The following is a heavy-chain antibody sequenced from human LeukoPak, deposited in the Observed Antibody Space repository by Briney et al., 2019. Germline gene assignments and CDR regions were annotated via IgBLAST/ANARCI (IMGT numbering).Heavy chain of an antibody. CDR3: AKRNYHTVGPTD. CDR1: GFTFHLHA. J-gene: IGHJ4*02. CDR2: ITGDGRST. Sequence: GGSLRLSCAASGFTFHLHAMHWVRLAPGKGLEWVSLITGDGRSTYYADSVKGRFSVSRDNSKNSLYLQMNSLRGEDTALYFCAKRNYHTVGPTDWGQGTLVTVCS. V-gene: IGHV3-43*02. D-gene: IGHD2-8*02.